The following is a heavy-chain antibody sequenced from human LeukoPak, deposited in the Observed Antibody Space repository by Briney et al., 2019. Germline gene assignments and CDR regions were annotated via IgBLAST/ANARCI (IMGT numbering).Heavy chain of an antibody. Sequence: GGSLRLSCAASGFTFSSYAMHWVRQAPGKGLEWVAVISYDGSNKYYADSVKGRFTISRDKSKNTLYLQMNSLTTEDTAVYYCARGSPLGNYWGQGTLVTVSS. CDR3: ARGSPLGNY. J-gene: IGHJ4*02. CDR2: ISYDGSNK. V-gene: IGHV3-30-3*01. D-gene: IGHD7-27*01. CDR1: GFTFSSYA.